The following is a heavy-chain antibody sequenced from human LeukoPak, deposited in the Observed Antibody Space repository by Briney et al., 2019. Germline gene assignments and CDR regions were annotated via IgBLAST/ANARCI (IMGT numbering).Heavy chain of an antibody. J-gene: IGHJ4*02. V-gene: IGHV3-23*01. Sequence: GGSLRLSCAASGFTFSSYAMSWVRQAPGKGLEWVSAISGSGGSTYYADSVKGRFTISRDNSKNTLYLQMNSLRAEDTAVYYCAKDREVAARPQARVPTTTGDFDYWGQGTLVTVSS. CDR1: GFTFSSYA. D-gene: IGHD6-6*01. CDR3: AKDREVAARPQARVPTTTGDFDY. CDR2: ISGSGGST.